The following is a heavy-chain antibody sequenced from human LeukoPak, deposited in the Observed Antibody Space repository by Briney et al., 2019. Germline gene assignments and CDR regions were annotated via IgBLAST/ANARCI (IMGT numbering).Heavy chain of an antibody. D-gene: IGHD3-10*01. J-gene: IGHJ4*02. CDR1: GFTFSSYG. CDR3: ARNSGGRRYYFTE. V-gene: IGHV3-33*01. Sequence: PGRSLRLSCAASGFTFSSYGMHWVLQAPGKGLEWVTVIYTDGSTKYYADSVKGRFTISRDNSQNTLYLQMNSLRAEDTAVYYCARNSGGRRYYFTEWGQGTLVTVSS. CDR2: IYTDGSTK.